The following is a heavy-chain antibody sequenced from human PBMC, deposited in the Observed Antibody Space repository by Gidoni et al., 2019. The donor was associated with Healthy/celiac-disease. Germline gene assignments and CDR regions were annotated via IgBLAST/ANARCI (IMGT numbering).Heavy chain of an antibody. CDR1: GGSISSSSYY. J-gene: IGHJ4*02. CDR2: IYYSGST. D-gene: IGHD3-22*01. V-gene: IGHV4-39*01. Sequence: QLQLQESGPGLVKPSETLSLTCTVSGGSISSSSYYWGWIRQPPGKGLEWIGSIYYSGSTYYNPSLKSRVTISVDTSKNQFSLKLSSVTAADTAVYYCARSGDYYDSSGYQFAFDYWGQGTLVTVSP. CDR3: ARSGDYYDSSGYQFAFDY.